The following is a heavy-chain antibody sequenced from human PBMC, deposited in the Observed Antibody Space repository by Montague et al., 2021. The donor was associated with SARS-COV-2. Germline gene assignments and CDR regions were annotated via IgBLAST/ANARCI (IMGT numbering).Heavy chain of an antibody. D-gene: IGHD2-21*01. J-gene: IGHJ4*02. CDR1: GGSISSGSYY. Sequence: TLSLTCTVSGGSISSGSYYWSWIRQHPGKGLEWIGYIYYSGSSYYNPSLKSRVTISVDTSKNQFSLRLSSVTAADTAVYHCARARASLIVVVNEFDCWGQGTLVTVSS. V-gene: IGHV4-31*03. CDR3: ARARASLIVVVNEFDC. CDR2: IYYSGSS.